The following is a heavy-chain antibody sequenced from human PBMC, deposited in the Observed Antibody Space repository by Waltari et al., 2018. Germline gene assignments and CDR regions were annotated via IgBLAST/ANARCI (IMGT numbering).Heavy chain of an antibody. J-gene: IGHJ5*02. CDR2: ISGSGGST. Sequence: VQLQQWGAGLLKPSETLSLTCAVYGGSFSGYYWSWIRQPPGKGLEWVSAISGSGGSTYYADSVKGRFTISRDNSKNTLYLQMNSLRAEDTAVYYCAKDRSGYDFDWFDPWGQGTLVTVSS. V-gene: IGHV3-23*01. CDR1: GGSFSGYY. D-gene: IGHD5-12*01. CDR3: AKDRSGYDFDWFDP.